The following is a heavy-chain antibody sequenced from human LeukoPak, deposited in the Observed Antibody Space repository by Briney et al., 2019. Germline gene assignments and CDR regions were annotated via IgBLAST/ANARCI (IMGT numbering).Heavy chain of an antibody. V-gene: IGHV4-4*02. CDR2: IYHSGRT. J-gene: IGHJ3*02. Sequence: SGTLSLTCAVSGDSISSSNWWSWVRQPPGKGLEWIGEIYHSGRTNYNPSLKSRVTISLDKSKDLFSLKLTSVTADDTAVYYCARVLYSSSWIRYQAFDIWGQGTMVTVSS. D-gene: IGHD6-13*01. CDR3: ARVLYSSSWIRYQAFDI. CDR1: GDSISSSNW.